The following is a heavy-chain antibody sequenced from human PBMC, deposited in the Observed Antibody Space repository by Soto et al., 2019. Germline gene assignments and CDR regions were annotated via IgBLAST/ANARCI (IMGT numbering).Heavy chain of an antibody. CDR1: GGSFSGYY. V-gene: IGHV4-34*01. CDR3: ASCSSFNFDY. J-gene: IGHJ4*02. Sequence: SETLSLTCAVYGGSFSGYYWSWIRQPPGKGLEWIGEINHSGSTNYNPSLKSRVTISVDTSKNQFSLKLSSVTAADTAVYYCASCSSFNFDYWGQGTLVTVSS. CDR2: INHSGST. D-gene: IGHD6-13*01.